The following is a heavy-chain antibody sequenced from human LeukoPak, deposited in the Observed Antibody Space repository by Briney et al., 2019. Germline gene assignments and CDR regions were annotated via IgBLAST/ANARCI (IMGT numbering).Heavy chain of an antibody. J-gene: IGHJ5*02. CDR3: ARGQARLSWFDP. V-gene: IGHV4-38-2*02. D-gene: IGHD6-19*01. CDR1: GYSISSGYY. Sequence: SETLSLTCTVSGYSISSGYYWGWIRQPPGKGLEWIGSIYHSGSTYYNPSLKSRVTISVDTSKNQFSLKLRSVTAADTAVYYCARGQARLSWFDPWGQGTLVTVSS. CDR2: IYHSGST.